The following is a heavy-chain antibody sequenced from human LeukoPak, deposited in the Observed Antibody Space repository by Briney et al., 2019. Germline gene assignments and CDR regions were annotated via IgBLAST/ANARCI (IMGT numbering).Heavy chain of an antibody. CDR3: ARYERLSWFDP. CDR1: GASISSYY. Sequence: SETLSLTCTVSGASISSYYWSWIRQPAGQGLEWIGRIHASGSSNYNPSLKSRVRLSVDTSKNQFSLELTSVTAGDTAVYYCARYERLSWFDPWGQGALVTVSS. D-gene: IGHD3-16*01. V-gene: IGHV4-4*07. J-gene: IGHJ5*02. CDR2: IHASGSS.